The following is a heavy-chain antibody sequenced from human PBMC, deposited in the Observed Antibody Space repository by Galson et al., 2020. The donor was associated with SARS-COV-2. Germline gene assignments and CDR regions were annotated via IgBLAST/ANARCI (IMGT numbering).Heavy chain of an antibody. CDR1: GFTFSSYW. V-gene: IGHV3-7*01. J-gene: IGHJ6*03. CDR2: IKQDGSEK. Sequence: GGSLRLSCAASGFTFSSYWMSWVRQAPGKGLEWVANIKQDGSEKYYVDSVKGRFTISRDNAKNSLYLQMNSLRAEDTAVYYCARDRVDDFWSGSRYYYYYYMDVWGKGTTVTVSS. D-gene: IGHD3-3*01. CDR3: ARDRVDDFWSGSRYYYYYYMDV.